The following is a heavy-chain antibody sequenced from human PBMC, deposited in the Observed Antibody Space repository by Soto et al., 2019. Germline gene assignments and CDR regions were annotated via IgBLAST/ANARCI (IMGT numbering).Heavy chain of an antibody. CDR2: ISGSGGST. CDR1: GFTFSSYA. CDR3: AISRTMVRGVIRGWFDP. J-gene: IGHJ5*02. D-gene: IGHD3-10*01. Sequence: PGGSLRLSXAASGFTFSSYAMSWVRQAPGKGLEWVSAISGSGGSTYYADSVKGRFTISRDNSKNTLYLQMNSLRAEDTAVYYCAISRTMVRGVIRGWFDPWGQGTLVTVSS. V-gene: IGHV3-23*01.